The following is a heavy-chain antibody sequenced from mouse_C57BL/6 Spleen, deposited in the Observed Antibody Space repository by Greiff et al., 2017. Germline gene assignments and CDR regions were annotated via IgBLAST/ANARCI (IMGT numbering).Heavy chain of an antibody. CDR2: IDPSDSYT. CDR1: GYTFTSYW. D-gene: IGHD1-1*01. CDR3: ARSYYGSSWDLDY. Sequence: QVQLQQPGAELVMPGASVKLSCKASGYTFTSYWMHWVKQRPGQGLEWIGEIDPSDSYTNYTQKFKGKSTLTVDKSSSTAYMQLSSLTSEGSAVYYWARSYYGSSWDLDYWGQGTTLTVSS. V-gene: IGHV1-69*01. J-gene: IGHJ2*01.